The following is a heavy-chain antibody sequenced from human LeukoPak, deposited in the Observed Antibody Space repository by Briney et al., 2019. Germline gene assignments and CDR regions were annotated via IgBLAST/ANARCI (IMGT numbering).Heavy chain of an antibody. CDR2: INSDGRST. D-gene: IGHD3-10*01. J-gene: IGHJ6*04. Sequence: GGSLRLFCAASGFTLSSYWMHWGRRAPGKGLVWVSRINSDGRSTIYADSVKGRFTISRDNAKNTLYLQMNSLRAEDTAVYYCARATGETRYYGMDVWGKGTTVTVSS. CDR1: GFTLSSYW. CDR3: ARATGETRYYGMDV. V-gene: IGHV3-74*01.